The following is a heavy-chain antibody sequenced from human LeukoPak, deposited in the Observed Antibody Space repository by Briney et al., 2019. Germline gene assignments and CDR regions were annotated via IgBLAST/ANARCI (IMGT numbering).Heavy chain of an antibody. CDR1: GGTFSIYA. D-gene: IGHD1-1*01. J-gene: IGHJ4*02. Sequence: SVKVSCKASGGTFSIYAISWVRQAPGQGLEWMGGIIPIFGTANYAQKFQGRVTITADKSTSTAYMELSSLRSEDTAVYYCARGDWNDDYFDYWGQGTLVTVSS. CDR2: IIPIFGTA. CDR3: ARGDWNDDYFDY. V-gene: IGHV1-69*06.